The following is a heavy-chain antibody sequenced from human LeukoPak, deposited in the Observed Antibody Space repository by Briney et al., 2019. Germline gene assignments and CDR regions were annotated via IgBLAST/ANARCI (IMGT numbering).Heavy chain of an antibody. V-gene: IGHV4-59*01. D-gene: IGHD2/OR15-2a*01. Sequence: SETLSLTCTVSGGSISSYYWSWIRQPPGKGLEWIGYIYYSGSTNYNPSLKSRVTISVDTSKNQFSLKLSSVTAADTAVYYCARDRIGYFDYWGQGTLVTVSS. CDR3: ARDRIGYFDY. J-gene: IGHJ4*02. CDR2: IYYSGST. CDR1: GGSISSYY.